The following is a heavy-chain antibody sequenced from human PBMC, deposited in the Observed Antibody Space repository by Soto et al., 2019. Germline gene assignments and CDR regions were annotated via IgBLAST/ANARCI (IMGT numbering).Heavy chain of an antibody. Sequence: TAETLSLTCTVSGGSXSSYYWSWIRQPPGKGLEWIGYIYYSGSTNYNPSLKSRVTISVDTSKNQFSLKLSSVTAADTAVYYCARRYGDCFDYWGQGTLVTVSS. V-gene: IGHV4-59*08. CDR1: GGSXSSYY. CDR3: ARRYGDCFDY. D-gene: IGHD4-17*01. J-gene: IGHJ4*02. CDR2: IYYSGST.